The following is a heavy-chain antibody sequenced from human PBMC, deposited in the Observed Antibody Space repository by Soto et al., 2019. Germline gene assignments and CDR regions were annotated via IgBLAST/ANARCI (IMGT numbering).Heavy chain of an antibody. V-gene: IGHV3-48*02. CDR2: ISSSSRTI. CDR1: GFTFSSYS. Sequence: EVQLVESGGGLVQPGGSLRLSCAASGFTFSSYSMNWVRQAPGKGLEWVSYISSSSRTIYYADSVKGRFTISRDNAKNSLYLPMNSLRDEDTAVYYCARPEYSSSSYGMDVWGQGTTVTVSS. J-gene: IGHJ6*02. CDR3: ARPEYSSSSYGMDV. D-gene: IGHD6-6*01.